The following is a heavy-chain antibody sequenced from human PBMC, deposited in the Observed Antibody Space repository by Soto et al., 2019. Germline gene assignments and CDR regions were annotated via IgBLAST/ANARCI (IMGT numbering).Heavy chain of an antibody. CDR1: GFTFSSYA. V-gene: IGHV3-23*01. D-gene: IGHD3-10*01. Sequence: EVQLLESGGGVVQPGGSLRLSCAASGFTFSSYAMSWVRQAPGKGLEWVSAISGSGGSTYYADSVKGRFTISRDNSKNTLYLQMNSLRAEDTAVYYCARGGSGSYYNVDWFDPWGQGTLVTVSS. CDR2: ISGSGGST. J-gene: IGHJ5*02. CDR3: ARGGSGSYYNVDWFDP.